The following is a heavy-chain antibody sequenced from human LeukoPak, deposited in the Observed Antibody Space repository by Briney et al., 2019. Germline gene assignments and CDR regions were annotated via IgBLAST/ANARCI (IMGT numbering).Heavy chain of an antibody. J-gene: IGHJ4*02. CDR2: IWYDGSNK. CDR3: AKGGFYSSSWYGEDY. CDR1: GLTFSSYG. D-gene: IGHD6-13*01. V-gene: IGHV3-33*06. Sequence: GGSLRLSCAASGLTFSSYGMHWVRQAPGKGLEWVAVIWYDGSNKYYADSVKGRFTISRDNSKNTLYLQMNSLRAEDTAVYYCAKGGFYSSSWYGEDYWGQGTLVTVSS.